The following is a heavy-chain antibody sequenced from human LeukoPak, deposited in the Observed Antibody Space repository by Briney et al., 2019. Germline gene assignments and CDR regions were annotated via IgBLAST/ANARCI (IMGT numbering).Heavy chain of an antibody. J-gene: IGHJ5*02. CDR1: GYTFTSYG. CDR3: ARSGSITMIVVVSDSEDWSDP. CDR2: ISAYNGNT. D-gene: IGHD3-22*01. Sequence: PEASVKVSCKASGYTFTSYGISWVRQAPGQGLEWMGWISAYNGNTNYAQKLQGRVTMTTDTSTSTAYMELRSLRSDDTAVYYCARSGSITMIVVVSDSEDWSDPWGQGTLVTVSS. V-gene: IGHV1-18*01.